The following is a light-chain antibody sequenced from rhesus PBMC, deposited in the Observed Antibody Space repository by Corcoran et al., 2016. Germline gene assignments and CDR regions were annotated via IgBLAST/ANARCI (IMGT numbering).Light chain of an antibody. Sequence: EIVMTQSPATLSLSPGETATLSCRASESVGSYLAWYQQKPGPAPKLLVHGADFRATGIPDRFSGSGSRTEFTLIISSLEPEDVGVYHCQQYNDLLFTFGPGTKLDIK. J-gene: IGKJ3*01. CDR2: GAD. CDR1: ESVGSY. CDR3: QQYNDLLFT. V-gene: IGKV3-40*03.